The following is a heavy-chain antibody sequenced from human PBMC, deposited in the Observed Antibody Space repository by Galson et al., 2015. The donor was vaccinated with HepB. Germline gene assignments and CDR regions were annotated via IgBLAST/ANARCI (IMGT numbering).Heavy chain of an antibody. CDR2: INAGNGNT. J-gene: IGHJ4*02. V-gene: IGHV1-3*01. D-gene: IGHD2-21*02. CDR3: ARVHIVVVTAIQ. Sequence: SVKVSCKASGYTFTSYAMHWVRQAPGQRLEWMGWINAGNGNTKYSQKFQGRVTITRDTSASTAYMELSSLRSEDTAVYYCARVHIVVVTAIQWGQGTPVTVSS. CDR1: GYTFTSYA.